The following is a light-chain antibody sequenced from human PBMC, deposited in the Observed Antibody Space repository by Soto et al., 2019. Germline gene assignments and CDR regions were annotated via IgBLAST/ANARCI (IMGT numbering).Light chain of an antibody. CDR2: DAS. Sequence: DIQMNQSPSSLSASVGDRVTTTCQASQDISNYLNWYQQKPGKAPKLLIYDASNLETGVPSRFSGSGSGTDFTFTISSLQPEDIATYYCQQYDNLLTFGGGTKVDIK. V-gene: IGKV1-33*01. CDR1: QDISNY. J-gene: IGKJ4*01. CDR3: QQYDNLLT.